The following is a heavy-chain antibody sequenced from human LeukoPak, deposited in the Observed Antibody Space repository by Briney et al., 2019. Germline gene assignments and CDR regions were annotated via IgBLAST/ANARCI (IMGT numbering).Heavy chain of an antibody. V-gene: IGHV1-18*01. J-gene: IGHJ4*02. CDR1: GYTFTTCG. CDR3: ARDRGDY. Sequence: ASVKVSCKASGYTFTTCGFSWVRQAPGQGLEWMGWISGNNGNTNYAQKFQGRVTMTTETSTSTAYMELRSLRSDDTAVYYCARDRGDYWGQGTLVTVSS. D-gene: IGHD3-10*01. CDR2: ISGNNGNT.